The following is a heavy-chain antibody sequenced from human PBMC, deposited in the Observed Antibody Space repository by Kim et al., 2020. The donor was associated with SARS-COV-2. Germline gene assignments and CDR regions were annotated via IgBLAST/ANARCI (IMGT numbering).Heavy chain of an antibody. Sequence: SETLSLTCTVSGGSISSGGYYWSWIRQHPGKGLEWIGYIYYSGSTYYNPSLKSRVTISVDTSKNQFSLKLSSVTAADTAVYYCARDVRDCSSTSCYRSGYWGQGTLVTVSS. D-gene: IGHD2-2*02. V-gene: IGHV4-31*03. J-gene: IGHJ4*02. CDR2: IYYSGST. CDR1: GGSISSGGYY. CDR3: ARDVRDCSSTSCYRSGY.